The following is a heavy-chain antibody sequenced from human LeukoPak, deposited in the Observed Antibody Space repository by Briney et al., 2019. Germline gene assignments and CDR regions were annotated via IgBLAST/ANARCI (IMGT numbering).Heavy chain of an antibody. D-gene: IGHD3-10*01. CDR1: GGSFSGYY. CDR3: AINDGSGSYYKSDY. V-gene: IGHV4-34*01. J-gene: IGHJ4*02. Sequence: SETLSLTCAVYGGSFSGYYWSWVRQFPGKGLEWIREISYSGSTNYNPSLKSRVTISIDTSKNQFSLKMRSVTDADTAVYYCAINDGSGSYYKSDYWGRGTLVTVSS. CDR2: ISYSGST.